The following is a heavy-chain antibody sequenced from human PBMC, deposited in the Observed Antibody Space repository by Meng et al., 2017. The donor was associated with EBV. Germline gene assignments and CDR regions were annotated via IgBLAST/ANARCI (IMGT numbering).Heavy chain of an antibody. CDR3: ASESGRGFTPDY. CDR2: LIPMTGVA. CDR1: GGTFRSDA. J-gene: IGHJ4*02. Sequence: QVQLVQSGAEVKXAXASVMVSCKTSGGTFRSDAISWVRQAPGQGLVWMGGLIPMTGVAHYAQKFQDRVSIIADEFTSTHYLELSSLRSEDTAIYFCASESGRGFTPDYWGQGTLVPVSS. V-gene: IGHV1-69*01. D-gene: IGHD3-10*01.